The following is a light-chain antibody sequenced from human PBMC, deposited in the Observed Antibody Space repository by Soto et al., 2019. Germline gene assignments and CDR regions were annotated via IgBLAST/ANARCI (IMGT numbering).Light chain of an antibody. CDR1: QSVNTRY. Sequence: EIVLTQSPGTLSLSPGERATLSCRASQSVNTRYSAWYQKKPGQAPRLLIYGASSRATGIPDRFSGSGSGTDFTLTISRLEPEDFAVYYCQQYGSSPQTFGQGTKVDI. V-gene: IGKV3-20*01. CDR2: GAS. J-gene: IGKJ1*01. CDR3: QQYGSSPQT.